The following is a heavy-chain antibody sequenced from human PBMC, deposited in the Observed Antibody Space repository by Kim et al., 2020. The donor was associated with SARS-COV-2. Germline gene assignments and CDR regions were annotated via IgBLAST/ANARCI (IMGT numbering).Heavy chain of an antibody. V-gene: IGHV3-23*01. Sequence: GGSLRLSCAASGFTFSSYAMSWVRQAPGKVLEWVSAISGSGGSTYYADSVKGRFTISRDNSKNTLYLQMNSLRAEDTAVYYCAKDSPPPFTYYYDSSGYQAFDYWGQGTLVTVSA. J-gene: IGHJ4*02. CDR2: ISGSGGST. D-gene: IGHD3-22*01. CDR1: GFTFSSYA. CDR3: AKDSPPPFTYYYDSSGYQAFDY.